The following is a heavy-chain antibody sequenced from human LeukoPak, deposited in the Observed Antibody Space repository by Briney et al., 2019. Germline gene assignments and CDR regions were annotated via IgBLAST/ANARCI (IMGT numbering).Heavy chain of an antibody. J-gene: IGHJ4*02. CDR3: TTDDTYSSGWYSDY. Sequence: GGSLRLSCAASGFTFSNAWMSWVRQAPGKGLEWVGRIKSKTDGGTTDYAAPVKGRFTISRDDSKNTLYLQMNSLKTEDTAVYYCTTDDTYSSGWYSDYWGQGTLVTVSS. V-gene: IGHV3-15*01. D-gene: IGHD6-19*01. CDR2: IKSKTDGGTT. CDR1: GFTFSNAW.